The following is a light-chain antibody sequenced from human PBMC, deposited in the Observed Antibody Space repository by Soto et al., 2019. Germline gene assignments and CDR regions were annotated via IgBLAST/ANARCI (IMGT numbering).Light chain of an antibody. CDR3: VLYIGSGIWV. V-gene: IGLV8-61*01. J-gene: IGLJ3*02. CDR1: SGSVSTSYY. Sequence: QAVVTQEPSFSVSPGRTVTLTCGLSSGSVSTSYYPSWYQQTPGQAPRTLIYNTNTRSSGVPDRFSGSILGDKAALTITGAHADDESDYYCVLYIGSGIWVFGGGTKLTVL. CDR2: NTN.